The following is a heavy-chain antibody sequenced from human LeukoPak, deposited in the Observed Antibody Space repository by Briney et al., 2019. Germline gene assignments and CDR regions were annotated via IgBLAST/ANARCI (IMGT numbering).Heavy chain of an antibody. CDR2: INHSGST. Sequence: PSESLSLTCAVYGGSFSGYYWSWIRQPPGKGLEWIGEINHSGSTNYNPSLKSRVTISVDTSKNQFSLKLSSVTAADTAVYYCARSPNLHYDYWGQGTLVTVSS. V-gene: IGHV4-34*01. CDR3: ARSPNLHYDY. CDR1: GGSFSGYY. J-gene: IGHJ4*02.